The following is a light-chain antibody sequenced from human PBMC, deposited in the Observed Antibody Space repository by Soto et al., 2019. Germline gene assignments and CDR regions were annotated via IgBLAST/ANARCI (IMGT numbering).Light chain of an antibody. CDR2: SNN. CDR1: SSNIGSNT. J-gene: IGLJ3*02. CDR3: AEGDDTLIVGV. V-gene: IGLV1-44*01. Sequence: QSVLTQPPSASGTPGQRVTISCSGSSSNIGSNTVNWYQQLPGTAPKLLIYSNNQRPSGVPDRFSGSKSGTSASLAISGLKSEDGVIFYWAEGDDTLIVGVFGRGTKLP.